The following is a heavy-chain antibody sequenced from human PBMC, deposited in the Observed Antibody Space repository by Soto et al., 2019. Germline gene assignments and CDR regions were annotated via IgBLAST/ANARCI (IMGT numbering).Heavy chain of an antibody. CDR2: ISSNGGST. D-gene: IGHD6-19*01. CDR1: GFPFSSYA. V-gene: IGHV3-64D*08. CDR3: VNLAVAGTVT. J-gene: IGHJ4*02. Sequence: PGGSLRLSCSASGFPFSSYAMHWVRQAPGKGLEYVSAISSNGGSTYYADSVKGRFTISRDNSKNTLYLQMSSLRAEDTAVYYCVNLAVAGTVTWGQGTLVTVSS.